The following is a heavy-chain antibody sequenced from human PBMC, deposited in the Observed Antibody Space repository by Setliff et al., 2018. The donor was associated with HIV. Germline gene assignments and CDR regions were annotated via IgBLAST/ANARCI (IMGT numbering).Heavy chain of an antibody. CDR2: ISAYNGNT. CDR1: GYSFTNYG. J-gene: IGHJ3*02. CDR3: ARAYCGGDCSGDALDI. V-gene: IGHV1-18*01. D-gene: IGHD2-21*02. Sequence: GASVKVSCKASGYSFTNYGISWVRQAPGQGLERMGWISAYNGNTNYAQNLHDRVTMTTDTSTSTAYMEVRSLRSDDTAVYYCARAYCGGDCSGDALDIWGQGTMVTVSS.